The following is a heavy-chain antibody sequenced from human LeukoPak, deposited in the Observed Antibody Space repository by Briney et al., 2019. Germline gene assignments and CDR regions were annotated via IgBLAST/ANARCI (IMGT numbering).Heavy chain of an antibody. CDR3: ARVSIAAAGTFCYFDY. D-gene: IGHD6-13*01. J-gene: IGHJ4*02. CDR1: GFTFSSYW. Sequence: PGGSLRLSCAASGFTFSSYWMSWVRQAPGKGLEWVANIKQDGSEKYYVDSVKGRFTISRDNAKNSPYLQMNSLRAEDTAVYYCARVSIAAAGTFCYFDYWGQGTLVTVSS. CDR2: IKQDGSEK. V-gene: IGHV3-7*04.